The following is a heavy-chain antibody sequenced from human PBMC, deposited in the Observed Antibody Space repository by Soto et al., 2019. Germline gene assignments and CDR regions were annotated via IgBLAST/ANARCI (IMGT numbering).Heavy chain of an antibody. Sequence: GGSLRLSCAASGFTFSSYAMSWVRQAPGKGLELVSAISGSGGSTYYADSVKGRFTISRDNSKNTLYLQMNSLRAEDTAVYYCAKDSAPYSSSWYFNYWGQGTLVTVSS. CDR2: ISGSGGST. J-gene: IGHJ4*02. D-gene: IGHD6-13*01. CDR1: GFTFSSYA. V-gene: IGHV3-23*01. CDR3: AKDSAPYSSSWYFNY.